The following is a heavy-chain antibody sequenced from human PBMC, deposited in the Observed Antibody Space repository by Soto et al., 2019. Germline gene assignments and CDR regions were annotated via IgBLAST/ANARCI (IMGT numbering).Heavy chain of an antibody. CDR2: IYHSGST. J-gene: IGHJ5*02. Sequence: PSETLSLTCAVSGGSISSSNWWSWVRQPPGKGLEWIGEIYHSGSTNYNPSLKSRVTISVDKSKNQFSLKLSSVTAADTAVYYCARRTPQKPLVAFDPWGQGTLVTVSS. V-gene: IGHV4-4*02. D-gene: IGHD5-12*01. CDR3: ARRTPQKPLVAFDP. CDR1: GGSISSSNW.